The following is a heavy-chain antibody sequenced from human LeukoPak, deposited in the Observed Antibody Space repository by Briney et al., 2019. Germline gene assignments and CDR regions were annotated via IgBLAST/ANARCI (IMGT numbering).Heavy chain of an antibody. Sequence: SVKVSCKASGYTFTSYAISWVRQAPGQGLEWMGGIIPIFGTANYAQKFQGRVTITTDESTSTAYMELSSLRSEDTAVYYCARMCGSTSCYSDYWGQGTLVTVSS. D-gene: IGHD2-2*02. CDR1: GYTFTSYA. V-gene: IGHV1-69*05. CDR2: IIPIFGTA. J-gene: IGHJ4*02. CDR3: ARMCGSTSCYSDY.